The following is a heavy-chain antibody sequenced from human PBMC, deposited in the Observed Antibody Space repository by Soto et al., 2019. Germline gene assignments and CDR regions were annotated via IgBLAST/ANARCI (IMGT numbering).Heavy chain of an antibody. Sequence: GGSLRLSCAASGFTFSSYAMSWVRQAPGKGLEWVSAISGSGGSTYYAGSVKGRFTISRDNSKNTLYLQMNSLRAEDTAVYYCAKIYDFWFNYYFDYWGQGTLVTVSS. V-gene: IGHV3-23*01. CDR2: ISGSGGST. CDR3: AKIYDFWFNYYFDY. CDR1: GFTFSSYA. J-gene: IGHJ4*02. D-gene: IGHD3-3*01.